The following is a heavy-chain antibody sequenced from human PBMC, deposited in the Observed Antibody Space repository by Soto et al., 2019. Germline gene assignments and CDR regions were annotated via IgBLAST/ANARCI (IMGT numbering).Heavy chain of an antibody. CDR3: ARRDGYCSRGSCQEVFYYYTMDV. J-gene: IGHJ6*02. D-gene: IGHD2-15*01. CDR2: ISAYNGNT. CDR1: GYTFSSYG. V-gene: IGHV1-18*01. Sequence: QVQLVQSGGEVKKPGASVKVSCKASGYTFSSYGISWVRQAPGQGLEWMGWISAYNGNTNHTQKFQGRITMTIDTSTSTFYMELRSLTSDDTAMYYCARRDGYCSRGSCQEVFYYYTMDVWGQGTTVTVSS.